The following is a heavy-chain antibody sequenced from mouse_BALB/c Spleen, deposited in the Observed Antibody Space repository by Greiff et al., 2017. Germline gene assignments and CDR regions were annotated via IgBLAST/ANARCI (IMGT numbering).Heavy chain of an antibody. V-gene: IGHV5-6-3*01. D-gene: IGHD1-1*01. J-gene: IGHJ2*01. CDR2: INSNGGST. Sequence: EVKLVESGGGLVQPGGSLKLSCAASGFTFSSYGMSWVRQTPDKRLELVATINSNGGSTYYPDSVKGRFTISRDNAKNTLYLQMSSLKSEDTAMYYCARDQDYGSSDYWGQGTTLTVSS. CDR1: GFTFSSYG. CDR3: ARDQDYGSSDY.